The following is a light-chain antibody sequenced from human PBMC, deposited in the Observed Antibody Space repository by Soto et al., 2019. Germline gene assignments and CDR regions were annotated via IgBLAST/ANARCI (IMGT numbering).Light chain of an antibody. CDR2: DVT. CDR3: SSYTSSSTDV. V-gene: IGLV2-14*01. Sequence: QSVLTQPASVSGSPGQSIIISCTGTSSDVGGYNYVSWYQQHPGKAPKLMIYDVTNRPSGVSNRFSGFKSGNTASLTISGLQAEDEADYYCSSYTSSSTDVFGTGTKLTVL. CDR1: SSDVGGYNY. J-gene: IGLJ1*01.